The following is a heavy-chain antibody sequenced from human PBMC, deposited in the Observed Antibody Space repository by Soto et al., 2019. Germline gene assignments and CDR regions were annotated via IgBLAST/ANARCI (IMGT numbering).Heavy chain of an antibody. V-gene: IGHV1-3*01. CDR2: INAGNGNT. Sequence: ASVKVSCKASGYTFTSYAMHWVRQAPGQRLEWMGWINAGNGNTKYSQKFQGRVTITRDTSASTAYMELSSLRSEDTAVYYCARLTSRSYYYGMDVWGQGTKVTVSS. CDR1: GYTFTSYA. CDR3: ARLTSRSYYYGMDV. D-gene: IGHD4-4*01. J-gene: IGHJ6*02.